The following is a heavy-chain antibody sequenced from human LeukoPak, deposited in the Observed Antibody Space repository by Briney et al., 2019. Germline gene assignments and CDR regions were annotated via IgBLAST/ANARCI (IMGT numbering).Heavy chain of an antibody. D-gene: IGHD2-2*01. CDR1: GGTFRSYA. Sequence: SVKVSCKASGGTFRSYAISWVRQAPGQGLEWMGGIIPVFGTANYAQKFQGRVTITADKSTSTAYMELSSLRSEDTAVYYCARETGYCSSTSCYLYYYGMDVWGKGTTVTVSS. CDR2: IIPVFGTA. CDR3: ARETGYCSSTSCYLYYYGMDV. J-gene: IGHJ6*04. V-gene: IGHV1-69*06.